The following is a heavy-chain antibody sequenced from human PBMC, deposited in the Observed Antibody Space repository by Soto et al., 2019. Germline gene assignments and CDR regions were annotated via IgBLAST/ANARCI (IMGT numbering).Heavy chain of an antibody. CDR3: AINYYASSACLY. D-gene: IGHD3-22*01. J-gene: IGHJ4*02. V-gene: IGHV1-46*01. Sequence: QVQLVQSGAEVKKPGASVKVSCKASGHTLINYYMHWVRQAPGQGLDWLGKIDPSGNGTSYAERFTGRITLTSDTSTNTVYVELSSLRSEDTAIYYCAINYYASSACLYWGQGTLVTVSS. CDR1: GHTLINYY. CDR2: IDPSGNGT.